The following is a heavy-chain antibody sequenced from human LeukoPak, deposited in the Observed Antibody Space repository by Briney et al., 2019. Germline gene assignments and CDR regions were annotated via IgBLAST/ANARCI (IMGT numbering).Heavy chain of an antibody. J-gene: IGHJ4*02. V-gene: IGHV4-30-4*08. Sequence: SETLSLTCTVSGGSISSGDYYWSWIRQPPGKALAWIEYIYYSGSTYYNPSLKSRVTISVDTSKNQFSLKLSSVTAADTAVYYCARVRKHDFWSGYPPTYFDYWGQGTLVTVSS. D-gene: IGHD3-3*01. CDR2: IYYSGST. CDR3: ARVRKHDFWSGYPPTYFDY. CDR1: GGSISSGDYY.